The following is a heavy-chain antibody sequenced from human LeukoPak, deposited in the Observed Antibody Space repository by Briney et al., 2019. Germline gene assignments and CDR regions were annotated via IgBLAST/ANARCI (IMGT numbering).Heavy chain of an antibody. CDR2: IYTSGST. D-gene: IGHD6-19*01. CDR1: GGSISSYY. Sequence: PSETLSLTCTVSGGSISSYYWSWIRQPAGKGLEWIGRIYTSGSTNYNPSLKSRVTMSVDTSKNQFSLKLSSVTAADTAVYHCARDLAGSGWYPQYNWFDPWGQGTLVTVSS. J-gene: IGHJ5*02. CDR3: ARDLAGSGWYPQYNWFDP. V-gene: IGHV4-4*07.